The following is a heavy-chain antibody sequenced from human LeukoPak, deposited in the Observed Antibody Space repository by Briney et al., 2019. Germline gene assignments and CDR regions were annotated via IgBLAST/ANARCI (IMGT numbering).Heavy chain of an antibody. V-gene: IGHV1-8*01. CDR1: GYNFTSYD. CDR2: MNPNSGDT. J-gene: IGHJ4*02. CDR3: ARASLVDYPTLDY. D-gene: IGHD4-11*01. Sequence: SVKVSCKASGYNFTSYDINWVRQATGQEPEWMGWMNPNSGDTGSVQKFQGRVTMTWNTSINTAYMELSSLTSEDTAVYYCARASLVDYPTLDYWGQGTLVTVSS.